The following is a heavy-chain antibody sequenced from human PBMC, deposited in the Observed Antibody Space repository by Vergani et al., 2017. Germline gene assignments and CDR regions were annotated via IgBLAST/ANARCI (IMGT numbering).Heavy chain of an antibody. Sequence: QVQVVQSGAEVKKSGASVKVSCKTSGYTFSNYYMHWVGQAPGQGLEWMGIINPSGGHTNYAQKFQGRVTMTSDTSTSTVYMELSSLRSEDTAIYYCARGDYGILTGYRYWGQGTLVTVSA. CDR3: ARGDYGILTGYRY. D-gene: IGHD3-9*01. CDR1: GYTFSNYY. CDR2: INPSGGHT. V-gene: IGHV1-46*03. J-gene: IGHJ4*02.